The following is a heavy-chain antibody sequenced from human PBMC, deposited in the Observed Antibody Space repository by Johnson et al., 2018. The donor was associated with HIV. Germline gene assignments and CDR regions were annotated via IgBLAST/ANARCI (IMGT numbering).Heavy chain of an antibody. CDR3: ARALEGDAFDI. V-gene: IGHV3-11*04. CDR2: ISSSGSTI. Sequence: QVQLVESGGGLVQPGGSLRLSCAASGFTFSDYYMTWIRQAPGKGLEWISYISSSGSTIYYADSVKGRSTISRDNVKNSLYLQMNSLRAEDTAVYYCARALEGDAFDIWGQGTMVTVSS. D-gene: IGHD5-24*01. CDR1: GFTFSDYY. J-gene: IGHJ3*02.